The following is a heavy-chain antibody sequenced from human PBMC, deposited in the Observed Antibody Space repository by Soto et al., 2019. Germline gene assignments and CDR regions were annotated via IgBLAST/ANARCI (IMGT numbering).Heavy chain of an antibody. CDR3: AHAAFGEFVGSFGY. J-gene: IGHJ4*02. V-gene: IGHV2-5*02. Sequence: QITLKESGPTLLKPTQTLTLTCTFSGFSLNTHTVGVGGISQPPGKALEWLALVYWDADKRYNLFLKSRLAITKDASKNQVVLTMTTMDPVDTATYYCAHAAFGEFVGSFGYWGQGTLVTVSS. CDR2: VYWDADK. CDR1: GFSLNTHTVG. D-gene: IGHD3-10*01.